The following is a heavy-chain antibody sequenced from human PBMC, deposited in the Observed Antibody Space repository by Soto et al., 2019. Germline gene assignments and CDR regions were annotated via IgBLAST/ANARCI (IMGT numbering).Heavy chain of an antibody. CDR1: GYIFTSYY. J-gene: IGHJ4*02. D-gene: IGHD1-1*01. CDR3: PRVXPGATSPFDL. Sequence: ASVKVSCKASGYIFTSYYIHWVRQAPGQGLEWMGWINPFDGSRMFAQSFQGRVTMTRDTSTSTVYMEVSSLRSEDTAVYYCPRVXPGATSPFDLWGQVTLVT. V-gene: IGHV1-46*03. CDR2: INPFDGSR.